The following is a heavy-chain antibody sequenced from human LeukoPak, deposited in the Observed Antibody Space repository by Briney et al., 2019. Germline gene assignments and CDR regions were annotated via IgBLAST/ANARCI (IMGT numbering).Heavy chain of an antibody. Sequence: ASVKVSCKVSGYTLTELSMRWVRQAPGKGLEWMGGFDPEDGETIYAQKFQGRVTMTEDTSTDTAYMELSSLRSEDTAVYYCATDPYSMSRFDYWGQGTLVTVSS. D-gene: IGHD2-15*01. V-gene: IGHV1-24*01. CDR3: ATDPYSMSRFDY. J-gene: IGHJ4*02. CDR1: GYTLTELS. CDR2: FDPEDGET.